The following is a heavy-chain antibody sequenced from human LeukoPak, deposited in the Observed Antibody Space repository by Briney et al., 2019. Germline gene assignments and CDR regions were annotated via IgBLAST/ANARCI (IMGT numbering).Heavy chain of an antibody. D-gene: IGHD2-15*01. Sequence: ASVKVSCKASGYTFTSYDINWVRQATGQGLEWMGWMNPNSGNTGYTQKFQGRVTMTRNTSISTAYMELSSLRSEDTAVYYCARVSRRVAATTLNYWGQGTLVTVSS. CDR2: MNPNSGNT. CDR1: GYTFTSYD. V-gene: IGHV1-8*01. J-gene: IGHJ4*02. CDR3: ARVSRRVAATTLNY.